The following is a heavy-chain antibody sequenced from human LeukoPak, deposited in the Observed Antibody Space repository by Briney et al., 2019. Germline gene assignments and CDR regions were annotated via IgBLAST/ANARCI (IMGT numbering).Heavy chain of an antibody. CDR3: AKGPEELLPYYFDY. Sequence: TGGSLRLSCAASGFTFSSYAMSWVRLAPGKGLEWVSAISGSGGSTYYADSVKGRFTISRDNSKNTLYLQMNSLRAEDTAVYYCAKGPEELLPYYFDYWGQGTLVTVSS. J-gene: IGHJ4*02. D-gene: IGHD1-26*01. CDR2: ISGSGGST. V-gene: IGHV3-23*01. CDR1: GFTFSSYA.